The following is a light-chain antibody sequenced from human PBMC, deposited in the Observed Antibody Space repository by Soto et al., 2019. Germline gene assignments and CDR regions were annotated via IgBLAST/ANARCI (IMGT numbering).Light chain of an antibody. CDR1: ESLLHSNGNNY. V-gene: IGKV2-28*01. CDR3: MQALQTPWT. Sequence: DIVMTQSPLSLPVTPGEPAAISCRSSESLLHSNGNNYLEWYLQKPGQSPHLLIYLGSNRASGVPDRFSGSGSGTDFTLKISRVEAEDVGVYFCMQALQTPWTFDQGTKVEIK. CDR2: LGS. J-gene: IGKJ1*01.